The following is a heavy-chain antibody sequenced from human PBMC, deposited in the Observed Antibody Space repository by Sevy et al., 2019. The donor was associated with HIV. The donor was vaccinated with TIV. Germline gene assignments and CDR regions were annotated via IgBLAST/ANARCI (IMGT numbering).Heavy chain of an antibody. CDR2: ISAYNGYT. V-gene: IGHV1-18*01. J-gene: IGHJ6*01. Sequence: ASVKVSCKASGYTFTTYGISWVRQAPGQGLEWMGWISAYNGYTNYAQKLQGRVTMTTDTSTSTAYMELRSPRSDDTAVYYCASVSEYCSTSCPPCHAMDVWGQGTTVTVSS. CDR1: GYTFTTYG. CDR3: ASVSEYCSTSCPPCHAMDV. D-gene: IGHD2-2*01.